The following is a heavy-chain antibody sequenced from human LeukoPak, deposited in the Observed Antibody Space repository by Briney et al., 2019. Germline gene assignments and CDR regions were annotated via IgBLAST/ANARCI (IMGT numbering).Heavy chain of an antibody. D-gene: IGHD5-18*01. J-gene: IGHJ4*02. CDR3: AKDRDTAMEIDY. CDR1: GFTFSSYG. V-gene: IGHV3-33*06. Sequence: PGGSLRLSCAASGFTFSSYGMHWVRQAPGKGLEGVAVIWYDGSNKYYADSVKGRFTISRDNSKNTLYLQMDSLRAEDTAVYYCAKDRDTAMEIDYWGQGTLVTVSS. CDR2: IWYDGSNK.